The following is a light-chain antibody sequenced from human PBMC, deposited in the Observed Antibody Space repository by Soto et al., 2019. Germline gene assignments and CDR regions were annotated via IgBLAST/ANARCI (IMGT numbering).Light chain of an antibody. Sequence: QSALTQPASVSGSPGQSITISCTGTSSDVGGYHYVSWYQQHPGKAPKLMIYDVSNRPSGVSNRFSGSKSGDTASLTISGLQAEDEADYYRSSYTSSSTYVFGTGTKVTVL. V-gene: IGLV2-14*01. CDR3: SSYTSSSTYV. J-gene: IGLJ1*01. CDR1: SSDVGGYHY. CDR2: DVS.